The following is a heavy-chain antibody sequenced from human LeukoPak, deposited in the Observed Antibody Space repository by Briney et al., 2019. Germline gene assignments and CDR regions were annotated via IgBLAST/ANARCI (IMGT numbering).Heavy chain of an antibody. CDR3: ARDRGGWGFDY. J-gene: IGHJ4*02. Sequence: PSETLSLTCTVSGSSISSGSYYWSWIRQPAGKGLEWIGRIYTSGSTNYNPSLKSRVTISVDTSKNQFSLKLSSVTAADTAVYYCARDRGGWGFDYWGQGTLVTVSS. CDR1: GSSISSGSYY. D-gene: IGHD6-19*01. V-gene: IGHV4-61*02. CDR2: IYTSGST.